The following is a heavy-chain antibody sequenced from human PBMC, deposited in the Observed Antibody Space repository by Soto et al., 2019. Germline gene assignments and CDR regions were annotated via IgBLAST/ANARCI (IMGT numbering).Heavy chain of an antibody. J-gene: IGHJ3*02. Sequence: QERLVQSGAEAKRPGSSVKVSCKASGYTFRDYSINWVRQAPGQAPEWMGGIIPVFQTPNYAQNFQARLTIAADQSTDTHYIGLSGLREDDTAVYYCAGALGLSFYYCGIGPLSPFDTWSQASIVTV. CDR1: GYTFRDYS. CDR3: AGALGLSFYYCGIGPLSPFDT. D-gene: IGHD2-21*01. CDR2: IIPVFQTP. V-gene: IGHV1-69*01.